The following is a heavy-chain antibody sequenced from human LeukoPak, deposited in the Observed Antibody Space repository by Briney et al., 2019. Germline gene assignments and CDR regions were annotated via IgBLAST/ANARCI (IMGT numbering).Heavy chain of an antibody. Sequence: SETLSLTCTVSGGSTSSSSYYWGWIRQPPGKGLEWIGSIYYSGSTYYNPSLKSRVTISVDTSKNQFSLKLSSVTAADTAVYYCANSRMGFLEWSYYYYYMDVWGKGTTVTVSS. J-gene: IGHJ6*03. CDR2: IYYSGST. V-gene: IGHV4-39*01. CDR1: GGSTSSSSYY. D-gene: IGHD3-3*01. CDR3: ANSRMGFLEWSYYYYYMDV.